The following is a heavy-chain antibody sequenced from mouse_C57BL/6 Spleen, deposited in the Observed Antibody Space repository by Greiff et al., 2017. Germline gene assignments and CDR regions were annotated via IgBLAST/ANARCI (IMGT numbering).Heavy chain of an antibody. J-gene: IGHJ2*01. Sequence: QVQLQQSGAELARPGASVKLSCKASGYTFTSYGISWVKQRTGQGLEWIGEIYPRSGNTYYNEKFKGKATLTADKSSSTAYMELRSLTSEESAVYFCARGAVVATGDYFDYWGQGTTRTVSS. CDR2: IYPRSGNT. CDR1: GYTFTSYG. CDR3: ARGAVVATGDYFDY. V-gene: IGHV1-81*01. D-gene: IGHD1-1*01.